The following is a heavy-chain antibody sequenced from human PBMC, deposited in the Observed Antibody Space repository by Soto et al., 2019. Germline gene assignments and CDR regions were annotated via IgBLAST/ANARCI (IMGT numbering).Heavy chain of an antibody. CDR1: CGSISSSSYY. CDR3: ARRTATGGSYFDY. D-gene: IGHD1-26*01. J-gene: IGHJ4*02. Sequence: KSSETLSLTCTVSCGSISSSSYYWGWIRQPPGKGLEWIGSIYYSGSTYYNPSLKSRVTISVDTSKNQFSLKLSSVTAADTAVYYCARRTATGGSYFDYWGQGTLVTVSS. CDR2: IYYSGST. V-gene: IGHV4-39*01.